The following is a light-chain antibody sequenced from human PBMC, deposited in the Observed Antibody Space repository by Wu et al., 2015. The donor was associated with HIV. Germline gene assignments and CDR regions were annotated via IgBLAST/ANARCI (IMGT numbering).Light chain of an antibody. V-gene: IGKV3-20*01. CDR2: GAS. J-gene: IGKJ3*01. CDR1: QIIPSSH. Sequence: IVLTQSPDTLSLSPGETAILSCRASQIIPSSHLAWYQQKPGQAPRLLIYGASRKATGIPDRFSGYMSAATDFTLAIFRLQPEDSAVYFCQHYGDSQFTFGRGTKVEI. CDR3: QHYGDSQFT.